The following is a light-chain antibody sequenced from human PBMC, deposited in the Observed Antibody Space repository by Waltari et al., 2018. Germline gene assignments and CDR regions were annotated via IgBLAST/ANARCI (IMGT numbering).Light chain of an antibody. CDR3: QQLSTYPLT. CDR2: AAS. CDR1: QDIANY. J-gene: IGKJ4*01. Sequence: DIQMTQSPSSLSASVGDRVTITCQASQDIANYLNWYQQKPGKAPKLLIYAASSLETGVPSRFSGSGSGTYFSFTISRLQPEDIATYYCQQLSTYPLTIGGGTKVEIK. V-gene: IGKV1-33*01.